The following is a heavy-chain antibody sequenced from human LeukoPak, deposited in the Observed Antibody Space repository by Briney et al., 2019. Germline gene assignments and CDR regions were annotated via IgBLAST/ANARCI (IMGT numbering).Heavy chain of an antibody. V-gene: IGHV3-30*02. J-gene: IGHJ6*02. CDR1: GFTFSSYG. CDR2: IRYDGSNK. D-gene: IGHD3-10*01. Sequence: GGSLRLSCAASGFTFSSYGMHWVRQAPGKGLEWVAFIRYDGSNKYYADSVKGRFTISRDNSKNTLYLQMNSLRAEDTAVYYCARAVYKYYYYAMDVWGQGTTVTVSS. CDR3: ARAVYKYYYYAMDV.